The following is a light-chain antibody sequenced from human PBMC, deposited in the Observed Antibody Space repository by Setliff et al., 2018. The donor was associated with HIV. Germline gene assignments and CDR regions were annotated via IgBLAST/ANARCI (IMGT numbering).Light chain of an antibody. CDR1: SSDVGGLNY. CDR2: DVI. CDR3: SSSTRTSTL. Sequence: QSVLTQPASVSGSPGQWITISCTGTSSDVGGLNYVSWYQQQPGKAPQLLIYDVITRPSGVSDRFSASKSGNTASLTISGLQADDEADYYCSSSTRTSTLFGTGTKVTVL. J-gene: IGLJ1*01. V-gene: IGLV2-14*03.